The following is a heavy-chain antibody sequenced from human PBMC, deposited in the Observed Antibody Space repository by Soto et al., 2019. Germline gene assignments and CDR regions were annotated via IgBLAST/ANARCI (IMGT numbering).Heavy chain of an antibody. J-gene: IGHJ6*02. CDR2: INPNSGGT. D-gene: IGHD2-2*01. CDR1: GYTFTGYY. V-gene: IGHV1-2*04. CDR3: ARADVGDVVVLPAAIVESEDGMDV. Sequence: QVQLVQSGAEVKKPGASVKVSCKASGYTFTGYYMHWVRQAPGQGLEWMGWINPNSGGTNYAKKFQGWVTMTRDTSISTAYKEPSRLRSDDTAVYYCARADVGDVVVLPAAIVESEDGMDVWGQGTTVTVSS.